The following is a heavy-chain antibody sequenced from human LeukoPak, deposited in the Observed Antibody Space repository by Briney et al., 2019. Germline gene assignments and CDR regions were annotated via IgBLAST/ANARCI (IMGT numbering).Heavy chain of an antibody. CDR3: ARDLYYYGSGSY. J-gene: IGHJ4*02. CDR1: GFTFSNNA. CDR2: ISGCGGST. Sequence: GGSLRLSCAASGFTFSNNAMSWVRQAPGKGLEWVSAISGCGGSTYYADSVKGRFTISRDNSKNSLYLQMNSLRADDTAVYYCARDLYYYGSGSYWGQGTLVTVSS. D-gene: IGHD3-10*01. V-gene: IGHV3-23*01.